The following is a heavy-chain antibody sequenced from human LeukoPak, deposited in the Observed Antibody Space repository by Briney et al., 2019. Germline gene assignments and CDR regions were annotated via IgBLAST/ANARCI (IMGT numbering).Heavy chain of an antibody. J-gene: IGHJ3*02. CDR3: ARSSAGGSSSKGDVVGAFDI. CDR2: ICYSGST. V-gene: IGHV4-39*01. CDR1: GGSISSSSYY. Sequence: PSETLSLTCTVSGGSISSSSYYWGWIRQPPGKGLEWIGSICYSGSTYYNPSLKSRVTISVDTSKNQFSLKLSSVTAADTAVYYCARSSAGGSSSKGDVVGAFDIWGQGTMVTVSS. D-gene: IGHD6-6*01.